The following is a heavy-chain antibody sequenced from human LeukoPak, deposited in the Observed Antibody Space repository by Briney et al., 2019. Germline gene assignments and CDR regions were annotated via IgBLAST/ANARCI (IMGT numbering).Heavy chain of an antibody. CDR3: ARDLSSSWYRDYYYGMDV. CDR1: GYTFTSYA. V-gene: IGHV1-3*01. D-gene: IGHD6-13*01. CDR2: INAGNGNT. J-gene: IGHJ6*02. Sequence: ASVKVSRKASGYTFTSYAMHWVRQAPGQRLEWMGWINAGNGNTKYSQKFQGRVTITRDTSASTAYMELSSLRSEDTAVYYCARDLSSSWYRDYYYGMDVWGQGTTVTVSS.